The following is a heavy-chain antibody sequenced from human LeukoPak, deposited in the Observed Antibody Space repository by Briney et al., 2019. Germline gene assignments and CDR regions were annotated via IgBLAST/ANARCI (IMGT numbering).Heavy chain of an antibody. CDR1: GYSISSGYY. CDR2: IYHSGST. V-gene: IGHV4-38-2*01. CDR3: ARREGTSGAFDI. J-gene: IGHJ3*02. Sequence: SETLSLTCAVSGYSISSGYYWGWIRQPPGKGLEWIGSIYHSGSTYYNPSLKSRVTISVDTSKNQFSLKLSSVTAADTAVYCCARREGTSGAFDIWGQGTMVTVSS. D-gene: IGHD3-10*01.